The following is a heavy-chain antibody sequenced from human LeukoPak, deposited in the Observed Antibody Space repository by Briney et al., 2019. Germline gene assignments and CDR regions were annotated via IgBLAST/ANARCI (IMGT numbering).Heavy chain of an antibody. CDR2: FDPEDGET. V-gene: IGHV1-24*01. CDR1: GYTLTELS. Sequence: ASVKVSRKVSGYTLTELSMHWVRQAPGKGLEWMGGFDPEDGETIYAQKFQGRVTMTEDTSTDTAYMELSSLRSEDTAVYYCATDAKDLRFLEGAFDIWGQGTMVTVSS. D-gene: IGHD3-3*01. CDR3: ATDAKDLRFLEGAFDI. J-gene: IGHJ3*02.